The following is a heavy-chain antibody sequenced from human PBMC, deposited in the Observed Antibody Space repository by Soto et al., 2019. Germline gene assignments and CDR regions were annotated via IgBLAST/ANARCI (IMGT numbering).Heavy chain of an antibody. CDR2: ISSSSSTI. CDR1: GFTFSSYS. Sequence: VGSLRLSCAASGFTFSSYSMNWVRQAPGKGLEWVSYISSSSSTIYYADSVKGRFTISRDNAKNSLYLQMNSLRDEDTAVYYCARLRSSLSYYSDYWGQGTLVTVSS. CDR3: ARLRSSLSYYSDY. V-gene: IGHV3-48*02. J-gene: IGHJ4*02. D-gene: IGHD6-6*01.